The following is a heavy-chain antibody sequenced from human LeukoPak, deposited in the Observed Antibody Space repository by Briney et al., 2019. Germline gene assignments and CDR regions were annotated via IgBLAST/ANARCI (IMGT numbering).Heavy chain of an antibody. D-gene: IGHD3-10*01. J-gene: IGHJ5*02. CDR2: IRYEGSSK. V-gene: IGHV3-30*02. CDR1: GFTFSNYG. Sequence: GGSLRLSCAASGFTFSNYGMHWVRQAPDKGLEWVAFIRYEGSSKYYADSVKGRFTISRDNPKNTLYLQMDSLRPEDTAIYYCAKDLLRDRWFGESWGQGTLVPVSS. CDR3: AKDLLRDRWFGES.